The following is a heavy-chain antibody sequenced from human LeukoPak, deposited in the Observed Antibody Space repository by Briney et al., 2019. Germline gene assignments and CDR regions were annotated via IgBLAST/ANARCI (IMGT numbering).Heavy chain of an antibody. V-gene: IGHV4-59*08. D-gene: IGHD2-15*01. J-gene: IGHJ5*02. CDR2: ISYSGGP. CDR3: ARQVGYCSGGSCYSIWFDP. CDR1: GDSISSYH. Sequence: SETLSPTCTVSGDSISSYHWSWIRQPPGKGLEWIGYISYSGGPNYNPSHKSRVTISVDTSKNQFSLKLSSVTAADTAVYYCARQVGYCSGGSCYSIWFDPWGQGTLVTVSS.